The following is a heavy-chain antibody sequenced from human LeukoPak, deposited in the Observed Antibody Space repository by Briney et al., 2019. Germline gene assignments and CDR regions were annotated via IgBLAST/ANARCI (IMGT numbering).Heavy chain of an antibody. CDR1: GFTFSSYW. V-gene: IGHV3-7*01. J-gene: IGHJ4*02. CDR3: AKTLDGFWPQFDF. CDR2: IDQDGSEK. Sequence: GGSLRLSCAASGFTFSSYWMSWVRQAPGKGLEWVANIDQDGSEKYYVGSVKGRFTISRDNAKNSLYLQMSSLRSDDTAIYYCAKTLDGFWPQFDFWGQGTLLTVSS. D-gene: IGHD5-24*01.